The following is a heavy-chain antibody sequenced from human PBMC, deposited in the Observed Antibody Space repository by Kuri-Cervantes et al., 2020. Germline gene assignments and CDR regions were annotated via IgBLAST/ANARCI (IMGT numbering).Heavy chain of an antibody. CDR1: GFTFSSYA. D-gene: IGHD6-13*01. CDR3: TRPHSSSWYTDAFDI. J-gene: IGHJ3*02. Sequence: GESLKISCAASGFTFSSYAMSWVRQAPGKGLEWVSAISGSGGSTYYADSVKGRFTISRDNSKNTLYLQMNSLRAEDTAVYYCTRPHSSSWYTDAFDIWGQGTMVTVSS. V-gene: IGHV3-23*01. CDR2: ISGSGGST.